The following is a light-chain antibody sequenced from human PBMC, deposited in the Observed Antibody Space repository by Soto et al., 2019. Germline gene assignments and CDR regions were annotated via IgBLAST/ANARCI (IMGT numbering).Light chain of an antibody. CDR1: SSDVGDFNY. CDR3: SSYTSTTTLSVV. CDR2: EVN. Sequence: QSALTQPASVSGSPGQSITISCTGTSSDVGDFNYVSWYQQHPGKAPKLMIYEVNNRPSGVSDRFSGSKSGNTASLPISGLQAGDEADYYCSSYTSTTTLSVVFGGGTQLTVL. J-gene: IGLJ2*01. V-gene: IGLV2-14*01.